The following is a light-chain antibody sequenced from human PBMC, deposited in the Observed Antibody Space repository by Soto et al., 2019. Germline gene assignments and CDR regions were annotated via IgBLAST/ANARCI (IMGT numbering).Light chain of an antibody. V-gene: IGKV3-20*01. CDR2: GAS. CDR3: QQYGDYPLT. Sequence: EIVLTQSPDTLSLSPGERATLSCRASQSVSGYYLAWYQQKPGQAPRLIIYGASSGASGIPDRFRGSGSGTDFTLTINRLEPEDFALYYCQQYGDYPLTFGEGTKVEVK. J-gene: IGKJ4*01. CDR1: QSVSGYY.